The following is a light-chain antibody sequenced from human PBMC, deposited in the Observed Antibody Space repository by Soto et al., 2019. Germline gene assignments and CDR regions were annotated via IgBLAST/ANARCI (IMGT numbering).Light chain of an antibody. Sequence: QSALTQPASVSGSPGQSITISCTGTSSDVGGYNYVSWYQQHPGKAPKLMIYEVSNRPSGISNRFSGSKSGNTASLTISGRQAEDEADYYCSSYTSSNFGVFGEGTKLTVL. J-gene: IGLJ3*02. CDR3: SSYTSSNFGV. CDR2: EVS. CDR1: SSDVGGYNY. V-gene: IGLV2-14*01.